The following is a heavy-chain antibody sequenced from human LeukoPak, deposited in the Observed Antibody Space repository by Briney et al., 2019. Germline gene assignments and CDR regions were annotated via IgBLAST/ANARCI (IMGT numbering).Heavy chain of an antibody. CDR2: INHTGST. V-gene: IGHV4-34*01. CDR3: ARESSGSYYNRGAFDI. CDR1: GGSFNDHY. D-gene: IGHD3-10*01. Sequence: NASETLSLTCAVYGGSFNDHYWSWIRQSPGKGLEWIGEINHTGSTNYTPSLKSRVTISIDRSKNQFSLKLSSVTAADTAVYYCARESSGSYYNRGAFDIWGQGTMVTVSS. J-gene: IGHJ3*02.